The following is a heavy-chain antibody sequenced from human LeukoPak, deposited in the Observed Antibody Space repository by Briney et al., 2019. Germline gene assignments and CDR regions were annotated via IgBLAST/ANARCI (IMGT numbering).Heavy chain of an antibody. Sequence: GGSLRLSCAASGFTFSTYWMHWVREAPGKGLVWVSRIKSDGSTNYADSVKGRFTISRDNAKNTVSLQMNSLRPEDTGVYYCARAPSEIGGYYPEYFRHWGQGTLVTVSS. D-gene: IGHD3-22*01. CDR2: IKSDGST. J-gene: IGHJ1*01. V-gene: IGHV3-74*01. CDR1: GFTFSTYW. CDR3: ARAPSEIGGYYPEYFRH.